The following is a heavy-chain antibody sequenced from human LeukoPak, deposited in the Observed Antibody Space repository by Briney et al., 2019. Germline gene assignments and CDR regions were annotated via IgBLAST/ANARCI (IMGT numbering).Heavy chain of an antibody. D-gene: IGHD3-22*01. CDR2: MNPNTGNT. V-gene: IGHV1-8*01. CDR1: EYTFTSYD. Sequence: ASVKVSCKASEYTFTSYDINWVRQAPGQGLEWMGWMNPNTGNTGYAQTFQGRVTMTTNTSISTAYMELSSLRSEDTAVYYCASPDYYYDSSGYSMLRGNFDYWGQGTLVTVSS. J-gene: IGHJ4*02. CDR3: ASPDYYYDSSGYSMLRGNFDY.